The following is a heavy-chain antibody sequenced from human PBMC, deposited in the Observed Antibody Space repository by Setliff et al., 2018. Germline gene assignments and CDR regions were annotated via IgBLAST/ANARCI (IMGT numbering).Heavy chain of an antibody. Sequence: ASVKVSCKPSGYAFITFGRSWVRQAPGQGLEWMGWMSPVYGIANYARKFQGRVTLTADTSTTTAYLELASLRDDDTAVYYCVRGPGPSVVVAIPFDHWGQGSLVTVSS. V-gene: IGHV1-18*01. CDR1: GYAFITFG. J-gene: IGHJ4*02. D-gene: IGHD5-12*01. CDR3: VRGPGPSVVVAIPFDH. CDR2: MSPVYGIA.